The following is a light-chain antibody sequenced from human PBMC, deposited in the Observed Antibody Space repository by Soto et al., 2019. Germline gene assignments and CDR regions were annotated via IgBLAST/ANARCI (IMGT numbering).Light chain of an antibody. CDR2: DVS. J-gene: IGLJ1*01. V-gene: IGLV2-14*01. CDR1: SSDVGGYNY. CDR3: SSYTSSSTLGV. Sequence: QSALTQPASVSGSPGQSITISCTGTSSDVGGYNYVSWYQKHPDKAPKLMIYDVSNRPSGVSNRFSGSKSGNTASLTISGLQAEDEADYYCSSYTSSSTLGVFGTGTKVTVL.